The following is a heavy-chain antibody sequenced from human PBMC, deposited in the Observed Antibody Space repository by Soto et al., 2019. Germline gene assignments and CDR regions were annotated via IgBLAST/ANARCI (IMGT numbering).Heavy chain of an antibody. CDR1: GGSISSGGYY. Sequence: SETLSLTCTVSGGSISSGGYYWSWIRQHPGKGLEWIGYIHYSGSTYYNPSLKSRVTISVDTSKNQFSLKLSSVTAADTAVYYCARDRGGGSPWYYWGQGTLVTVSS. CDR2: IHYSGST. D-gene: IGHD2-15*01. CDR3: ARDRGGGSPWYY. J-gene: IGHJ4*02. V-gene: IGHV4-31*03.